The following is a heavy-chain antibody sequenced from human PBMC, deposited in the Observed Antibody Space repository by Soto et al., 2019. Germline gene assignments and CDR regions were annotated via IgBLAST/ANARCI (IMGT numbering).Heavy chain of an antibody. Sequence: SETLSLTCAVYGGSFSGYYWSWIRQPSGKGLEWIGEINHSGSTNYNPSLKSRVTISVDTSKNQFSLKLSSVTAADTAVYYCAIGQTDFGWLLYYYYGMDVWGQGTTVTVSS. V-gene: IGHV4-34*01. J-gene: IGHJ6*02. CDR1: GGSFSGYY. D-gene: IGHD3-9*01. CDR2: INHSGST. CDR3: AIGQTDFGWLLYYYYGMDV.